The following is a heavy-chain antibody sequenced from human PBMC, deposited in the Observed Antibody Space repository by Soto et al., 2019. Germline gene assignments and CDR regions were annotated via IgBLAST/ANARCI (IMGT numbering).Heavy chain of an antibody. J-gene: IGHJ4*02. CDR3: ALWRGFINSSGRNFWSGPLDD. Sequence: QVQLVQSGAEVKKPGASVRISCKASGYGFTNYYIHWVRQAAGQGLEWMGIINPATGSTSFAQKFQGRITVTRDTSTNTVYMELSSLRSDDTAVYYCALWRGFINSSGRNFWSGPLDDWGQGTLVAVSS. V-gene: IGHV1-46*03. CDR2: INPATGST. CDR1: GYGFTNYY. D-gene: IGHD3-3*01.